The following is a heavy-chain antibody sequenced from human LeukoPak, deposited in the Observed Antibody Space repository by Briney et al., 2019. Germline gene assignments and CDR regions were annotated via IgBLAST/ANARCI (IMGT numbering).Heavy chain of an antibody. CDR3: ARPLKDSSSSNWFVP. CDR2: INPNSGGT. Sequence: ASVKVSCKASGYTFTGYYMHWVRQAPGQGLEWMGWINPNSGGTNYAQKFQGRVTMTRDTSISTAYMELSRLRSDDTAVYYCARPLKDSSSSNWFVPWGQGTLVTVSS. D-gene: IGHD6-6*01. V-gene: IGHV1-2*02. CDR1: GYTFTGYY. J-gene: IGHJ5*02.